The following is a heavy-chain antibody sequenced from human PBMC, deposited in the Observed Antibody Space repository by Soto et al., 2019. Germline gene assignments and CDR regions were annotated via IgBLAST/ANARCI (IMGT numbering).Heavy chain of an antibody. CDR1: GFTFSDYA. V-gene: IGHV3-23*01. J-gene: IGHJ6*02. Sequence: EVQVLESGGGLVQPGGSLRLSCEASGFTFSDYAMTWVRQAPGKGLEWVSAFSGSGQSSFYAASVKGRFTISRDNSKNTLYLRMNSLGADDTALYYCATRAYSGSVRDYYYTLDVWGQGTTVTVSS. CDR3: ATRAYSGSVRDYYYTLDV. CDR2: FSGSGQSS. D-gene: IGHD5-12*01.